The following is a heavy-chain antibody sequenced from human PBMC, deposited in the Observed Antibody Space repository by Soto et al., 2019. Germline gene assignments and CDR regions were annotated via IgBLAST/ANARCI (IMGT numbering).Heavy chain of an antibody. V-gene: IGHV3-33*01. CDR3: ARDRYCSSTSCYPRTFNWFDP. CDR2: IWYDGSNK. CDR1: GFTFSSYG. Sequence: QVQLVESGGGVVQPGRSLRLSCAASGFTFSSYGMHWIRQAPGKGLEWVAVIWYDGSNKYYADSVKGRFTISRDNSKYTLYLQMNSLRAEDTAVYYCARDRYCSSTSCYPRTFNWFDPWGQGTLVTVSS. J-gene: IGHJ5*02. D-gene: IGHD2-2*01.